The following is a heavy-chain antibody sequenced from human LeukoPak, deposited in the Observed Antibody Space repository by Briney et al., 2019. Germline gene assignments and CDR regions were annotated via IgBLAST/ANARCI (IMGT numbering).Heavy chain of an antibody. J-gene: IGHJ4*02. Sequence: GGSLGLSCEDSGFTFRSYEMNWVRQAPGKGLEWIAYLSSSGSAFSYADSVKGRFTIARDNAKNSVYLEMNSLRADDTAVYYCARSARLMKGVVEVTALDDWGQGTLVTVSS. D-gene: IGHD3-3*01. CDR3: ARSARLMKGVVEVTALDD. V-gene: IGHV3-48*03. CDR2: LSSSGSAF. CDR1: GFTFRSYE.